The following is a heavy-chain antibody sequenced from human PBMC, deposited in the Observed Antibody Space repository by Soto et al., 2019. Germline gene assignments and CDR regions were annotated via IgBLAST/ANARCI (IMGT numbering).Heavy chain of an antibody. CDR1: GFTFSTFP. Sequence: GGSLRLSCAASGFTFSTFPMHWVRQAPGKGLEWVALISHDGGNKYYADSVKGRFTISRDNSKNTLYLQMNSLRAEDTAVYYCARWNVQYDSYGYFWGQGTPVTVYS. CDR3: ARWNVQYDSYGYF. D-gene: IGHD5-18*01. J-gene: IGHJ4*02. CDR2: ISHDGGNK. V-gene: IGHV3-30-3*01.